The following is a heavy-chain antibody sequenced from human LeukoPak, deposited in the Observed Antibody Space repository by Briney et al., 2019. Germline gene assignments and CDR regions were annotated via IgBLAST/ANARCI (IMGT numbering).Heavy chain of an antibody. CDR1: GGSISSSSYY. CDR2: IYYSGST. Sequence: SETLSLTCTVSGGSISSSSYYWGWIRQPPGKGLEWIGSIYYSGSTYYNPSLKSRVTISVDTSKNQFSLKLSSVTAADTAVYYCAGYSSGYYYWGQGTLVTVSS. V-gene: IGHV4-39*01. CDR3: AGYSSGYYY. D-gene: IGHD6-19*01. J-gene: IGHJ4*02.